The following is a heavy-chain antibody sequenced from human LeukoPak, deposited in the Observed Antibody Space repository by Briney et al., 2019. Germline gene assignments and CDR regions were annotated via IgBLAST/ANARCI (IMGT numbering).Heavy chain of an antibody. CDR1: GFTFSSYA. Sequence: GGSLRLSCAASGFTFSSYAMSWVRQAPGKGLEWVSAISGSGGSTYYTDSVKGRFTIYRDNYKNTLYLQMNSLRAEDTAVYYCAKLGSWYYFDYWGQGTLVTVSS. CDR3: AKLGSWYYFDY. D-gene: IGHD6-13*01. V-gene: IGHV3-23*01. J-gene: IGHJ4*02. CDR2: ISGSGGST.